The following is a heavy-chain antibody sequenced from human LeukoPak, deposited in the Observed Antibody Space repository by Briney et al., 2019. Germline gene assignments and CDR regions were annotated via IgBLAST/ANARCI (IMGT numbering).Heavy chain of an antibody. J-gene: IGHJ4*02. CDR3: ARGLGYCSSTSCYTTGPLDY. CDR1: GGSFSSSY. Sequence: SETLSLTCIVSGGSFSSSYWSWIRQPPGKGLEWIAYIYSNGNTNSNPSLKSRVTISVDTSKNQFSLKLSSVTAADTAVYYCARGLGYCSSTSCYTTGPLDYWGQGTLVTVSS. V-gene: IGHV4-59*12. D-gene: IGHD2-2*01. CDR2: IYSNGNT.